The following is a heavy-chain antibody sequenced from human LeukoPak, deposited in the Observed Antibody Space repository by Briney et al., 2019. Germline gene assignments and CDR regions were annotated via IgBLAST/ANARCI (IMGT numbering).Heavy chain of an antibody. Sequence: ASVKVSCKASGYIFTSYSMNWVRQTPGQGLEWMGWISAYNGNTNYAQKLQGRVTMTTDTSTSTAYMELRSLRSDDTAVYYCARDVTSADYWGQGTLVTVSS. J-gene: IGHJ4*02. CDR3: ARDVTSADY. V-gene: IGHV1-18*01. D-gene: IGHD2-21*02. CDR2: ISAYNGNT. CDR1: GYIFTSYS.